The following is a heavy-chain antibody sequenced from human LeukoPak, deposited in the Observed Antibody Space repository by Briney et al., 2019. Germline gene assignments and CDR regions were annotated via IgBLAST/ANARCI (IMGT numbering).Heavy chain of an antibody. CDR1: GYTFTGYY. Sequence: ASVKISCKASGYTFTGYYMHWVRQAPGQGLEWMGWINPNSGGTNYAQKFQGRVTMTRDTSISTAYMELSRLRSDDTAVYYCAREIRGTYGSRPPYFDYWGQGTLVTVSS. CDR3: AREIRGTYGSRPPYFDY. CDR2: INPNSGGT. D-gene: IGHD3-22*01. V-gene: IGHV1-2*02. J-gene: IGHJ4*02.